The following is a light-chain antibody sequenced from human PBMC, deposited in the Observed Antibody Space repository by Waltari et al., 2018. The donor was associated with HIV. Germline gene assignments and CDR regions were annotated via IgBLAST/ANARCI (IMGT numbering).Light chain of an antibody. CDR2: RNN. J-gene: IGLJ1*01. V-gene: IGLV1-47*01. CDR1: SSNIGRNY. Sequence: QSVLTQQPSASGTPGQRVTISCSGSSSNIGRNYVYWSQQLPGTAPKLLIYRNNQRPSGVPDRFSGSKSGTSASLAISGLRSEDEADYYCATWNDSLSGYVFGTGTKVTV. CDR3: ATWNDSLSGYV.